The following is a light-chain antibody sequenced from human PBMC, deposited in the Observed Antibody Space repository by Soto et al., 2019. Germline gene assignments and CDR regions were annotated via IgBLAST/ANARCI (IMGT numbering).Light chain of an antibody. Sequence: IVLTPSPGILSLSPGERASLSCGASQSISSSFLAWYQQKPGQAPRLLIYGASSRATGIPDRFSGTGSETDFTLTISRLEPEDFAVYYCQQYDNSPITFGQGTRLEIK. CDR1: QSISSSF. J-gene: IGKJ5*01. CDR2: GAS. CDR3: QQYDNSPIT. V-gene: IGKV3-20*01.